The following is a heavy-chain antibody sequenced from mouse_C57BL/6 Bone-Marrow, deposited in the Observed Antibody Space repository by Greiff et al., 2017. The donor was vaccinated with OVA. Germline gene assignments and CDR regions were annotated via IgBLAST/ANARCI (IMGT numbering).Heavy chain of an antibody. CDR2: YPGSGNTY. D-gene: IGHD1-1*01. V-gene: IGHV1-83*01. CDR1: YTFTDYYM. CDR3: RSDYYDSSPSYCDY. Sequence: VQLQQSGPELVKPGASVKMSCKASGYTFTDYYMHWVKQKPGKGLEWIGEIYPGSGNTYYNEKFKGKATLTADTSSSTAYMQLSSLTSEDSAVYFCARSDYYDSSPSYCDYWGQGTTLTVSS. J-gene: IGHJ2*01.